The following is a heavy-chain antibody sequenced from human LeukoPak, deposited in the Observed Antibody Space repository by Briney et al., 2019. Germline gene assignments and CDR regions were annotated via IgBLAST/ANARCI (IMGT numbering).Heavy chain of an antibody. Sequence: GGSLQLSCAASGFTFSGSAIHWVRQASGKGLEWVGRIRSKPNSYATAYAASVKGRFTISRDDSNNTACLQMNSLKTEDTAVYYCTRRESQGSSTNWYFDLWGRGTLVTVSS. CDR3: TRRESQGSSTNWYFDL. CDR1: GFTFSGSA. D-gene: IGHD6-6*01. V-gene: IGHV3-73*01. CDR2: IRSKPNSYAT. J-gene: IGHJ2*01.